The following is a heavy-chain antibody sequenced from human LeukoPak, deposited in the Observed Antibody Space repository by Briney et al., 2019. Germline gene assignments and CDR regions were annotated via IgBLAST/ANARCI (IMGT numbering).Heavy chain of an antibody. CDR1: GFTFSSHS. CDR3: ARAAMVRGVDYFDY. Sequence: GGSLRLTCAASGFTFSSHSMNWVRQAPGKGLEWVSVISNSGDSTYSADSVKGRFTISRDNSKNTLYLQMNSLRAEDTAVYYCARAAMVRGVDYFDYWGQGTLVTVSS. D-gene: IGHD3-10*01. CDR2: ISNSGDST. V-gene: IGHV3-23*01. J-gene: IGHJ4*02.